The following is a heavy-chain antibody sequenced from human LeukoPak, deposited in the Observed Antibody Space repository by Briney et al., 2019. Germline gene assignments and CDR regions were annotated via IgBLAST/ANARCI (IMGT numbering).Heavy chain of an antibody. J-gene: IGHJ4*01. CDR2: IDPSDSYT. V-gene: IGHV5-10-1*01. CDR1: GYSFSSYW. CDR3: ARHTISDY. D-gene: IGHD3-10*01. Sequence: GQSLKISCKGSGYSFSSYWINWVRQMPGKGLEWMGRIDPSDSYTNYNPSFRGHVTISADKSISTAYLQWSSLMASDTVMYYCARHTISDYWGQGTQFAVSS.